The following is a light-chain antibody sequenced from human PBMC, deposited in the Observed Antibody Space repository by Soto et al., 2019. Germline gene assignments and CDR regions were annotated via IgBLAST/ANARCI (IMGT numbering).Light chain of an antibody. Sequence: QSALTQPASVSGSPGQSITISCTGTSSDVGGYNYVSWYQQHPGKAPKLMIYDVSNRPSGVSNRFSGSKSGNTASLTISGIQAEDEADYYCSSYTSSSTLLYVFGTWTKLTVL. CDR3: SSYTSSSTLLYV. J-gene: IGLJ1*01. CDR2: DVS. CDR1: SSDVGGYNY. V-gene: IGLV2-14*01.